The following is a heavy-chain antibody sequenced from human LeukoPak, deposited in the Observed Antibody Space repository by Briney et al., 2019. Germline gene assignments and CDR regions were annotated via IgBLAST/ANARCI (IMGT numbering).Heavy chain of an antibody. CDR2: IYPGDSDT. CDR1: GYSFTSYW. D-gene: IGHD2-2*02. CDR3: ARSSLGYCSSTSCYTPTSNWFDP. J-gene: IGHJ5*02. Sequence: GESLKISCKGSGYSFTSYWIGWVRQMPGKGLEWMGIIYPGDSDTRYSTSFQGQVTISADKSISTAYLQWSSLKASDTAMYYCARSSLGYCSSTSCYTPTSNWFDPWGQGTLVTVSS. V-gene: IGHV5-51*01.